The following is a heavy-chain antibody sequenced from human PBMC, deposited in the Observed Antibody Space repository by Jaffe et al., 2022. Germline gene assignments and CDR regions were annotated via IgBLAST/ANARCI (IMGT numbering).Heavy chain of an antibody. D-gene: IGHD6-19*01. CDR2: IYHSGST. CDR3: ASTIAVAGTGAFDI. V-gene: IGHV4-38-2*01. CDR1: GYSISSGYY. J-gene: IGHJ3*02. Sequence: QVQLQESGPGLVKPSETLSLTCAVSGYSISSGYYWGWIRQPPGKGLEWIGSIYHSGSTYYNPSLKSRVTISVDTSKNQFSLKLSSVTAADTAVYYCASTIAVAGTGAFDIWGQGTMVTVSS.